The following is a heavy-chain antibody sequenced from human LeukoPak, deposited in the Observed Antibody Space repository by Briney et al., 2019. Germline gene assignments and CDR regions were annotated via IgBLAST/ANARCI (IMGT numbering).Heavy chain of an antibody. Sequence: SETLSLTCAVYGGSFSGYYWSWIRQPPGKGPEWIGEINHSGSTYYNPSLKSRVTISVDTSKNQFSLKLSSVTAADTAVYYCARDGRVWYYYGSGSYYPFDYWGQGTLVTVSS. CDR3: ARDGRVWYYYGSGSYYPFDY. J-gene: IGHJ4*02. D-gene: IGHD3-10*01. V-gene: IGHV4-34*01. CDR1: GGSFSGYY. CDR2: INHSGST.